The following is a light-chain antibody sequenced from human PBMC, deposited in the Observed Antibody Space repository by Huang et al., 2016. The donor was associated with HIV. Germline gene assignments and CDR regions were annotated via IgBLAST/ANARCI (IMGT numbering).Light chain of an antibody. Sequence: DIQMTQSPSSLSASVGDTVTITCRASQYISNYLAWFQQKPGEAPKSLIYAASSLQSGVPSKFNGSGSDTDFTLTISSLQPEDFATYFCQQYNTYPPTFGGGTKVQIK. J-gene: IGKJ4*01. V-gene: IGKV1-16*02. CDR2: AAS. CDR3: QQYNTYPPT. CDR1: QYISNY.